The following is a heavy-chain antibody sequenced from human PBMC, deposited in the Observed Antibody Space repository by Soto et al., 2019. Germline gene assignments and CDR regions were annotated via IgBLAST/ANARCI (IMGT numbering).Heavy chain of an antibody. CDR3: ARDQDSSSWYGTFDYYYYGMDV. V-gene: IGHV1-18*04. D-gene: IGHD6-13*01. J-gene: IGHJ6*02. Sequence: ASVKVACKASGYTFTSYGISWVRQAPGQGREWMGWISAYNGNTNYAQKLQGRVTMTTDTSTSTAYMELRSLRSDDTAVYYCARDQDSSSWYGTFDYYYYGMDVWGQGTTVTVSS. CDR1: GYTFTSYG. CDR2: ISAYNGNT.